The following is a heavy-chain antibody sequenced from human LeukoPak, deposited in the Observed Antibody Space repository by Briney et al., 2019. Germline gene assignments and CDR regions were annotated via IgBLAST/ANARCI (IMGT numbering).Heavy chain of an antibody. V-gene: IGHV4-38-2*02. Sequence: PSETLSLTCTVSGDSISNGYYWGWIRQAPGKGLEWIGTIYYTGSTYYNPSLKSRVTISVDTSKNQFSLKLSSVTAADTAVYYCARRGYNYGILDYWGQGTLVTVSS. J-gene: IGHJ4*02. CDR1: GDSISNGYY. CDR3: ARRGYNYGILDY. CDR2: IYYTGST. D-gene: IGHD5-18*01.